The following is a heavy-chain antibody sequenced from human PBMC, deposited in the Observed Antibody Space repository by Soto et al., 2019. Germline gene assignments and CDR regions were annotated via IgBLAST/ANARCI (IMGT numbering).Heavy chain of an antibody. Sequence: EVQLVESGGGLVQPGGSLRLSCVASGFTFSSPWMHWVRQGPGKGLVWVSRINGDGSSTTYADSVKGRFTISRDDAKSTLYLQMHSLRAEDTAVYYCARGREEWGKPTVIWGQGTVVTVSS. CDR2: INGDGSST. CDR1: GFTFSSPW. D-gene: IGHD3-16*01. J-gene: IGHJ3*02. V-gene: IGHV3-74*01. CDR3: ARGREEWGKPTVI.